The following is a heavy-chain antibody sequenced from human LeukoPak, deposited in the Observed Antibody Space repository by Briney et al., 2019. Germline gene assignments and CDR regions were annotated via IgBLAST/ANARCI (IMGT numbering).Heavy chain of an antibody. D-gene: IGHD6-19*01. Sequence: PSETLSLTCTVSGGSTSTYHWSWIRQPAGKRLEWIGRIYTSGNTNYNPSLKSRVTMSVDTSKNQFSLKLSSVTAADTAVYYCARLAGTDAFDVWGQGTMVTVSS. V-gene: IGHV4-4*07. CDR2: IYTSGNT. J-gene: IGHJ3*01. CDR1: GGSTSTYH. CDR3: ARLAGTDAFDV.